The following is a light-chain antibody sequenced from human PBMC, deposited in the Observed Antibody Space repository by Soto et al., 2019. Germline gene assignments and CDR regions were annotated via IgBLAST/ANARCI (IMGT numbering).Light chain of an antibody. CDR3: CSYGGSRAV. CDR2: EVS. V-gene: IGLV2-23*02. CDR1: SSDVGSHNL. Sequence: QSVLTQPASVSGSPGQSITISCTGTSSDVGSHNLVSWYQQHPGQAPKLMIYEVSKRPLGVSARFSASKSGNTASLTISGLQAEGEADYYCCSYGGSRAVFGGGTQLTV. J-gene: IGLJ7*01.